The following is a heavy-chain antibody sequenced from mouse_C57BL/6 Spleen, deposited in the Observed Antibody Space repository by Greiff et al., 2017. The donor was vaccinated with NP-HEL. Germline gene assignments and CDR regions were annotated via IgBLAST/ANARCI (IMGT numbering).Heavy chain of an antibody. J-gene: IGHJ3*01. V-gene: IGHV5-12*01. Sequence: EVHLVESGGGLVQPGGSLKLSCAASGFKLSDYYMYWVRQIQEKRGEGGEDMSRRGVVTYVAGSVKGRFTISRDNAKNTLYLQMSRLKSEDTAMYYCARGGNGSVPFAYWGQGTLVTVSA. CDR1: GFKLSDYY. D-gene: IGHD1-1*01. CDR3: ARGGNGSVPFAY. CDR2: MSRRGVVT.